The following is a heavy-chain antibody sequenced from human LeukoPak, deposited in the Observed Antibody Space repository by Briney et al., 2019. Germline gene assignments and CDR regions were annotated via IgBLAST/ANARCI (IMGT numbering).Heavy chain of an antibody. J-gene: IGHJ4*02. CDR2: IFYSGSP. D-gene: IGHD3-22*01. CDR1: GGSMSSGSSC. V-gene: IGHV4-30-4*07. Sequence: PSETLSLTCAVSGGSMSSGSSCWRWIRQPPGKGREWNGHIFYSGSPYYHPARKSRLTKTVDRSKNHFSLNLSSVTAADTAVYYCARGLYYYESSGYQSQGNFDYWGQGTLVTVSS. CDR3: ARGLYYYESSGYQSQGNFDY.